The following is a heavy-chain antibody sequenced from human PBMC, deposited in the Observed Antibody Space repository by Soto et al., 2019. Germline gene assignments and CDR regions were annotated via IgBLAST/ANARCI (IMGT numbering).Heavy chain of an antibody. CDR3: ATAPLFDESSYYYYYYMDV. D-gene: IGHD2-21*01. J-gene: IGHJ6*03. CDR1: GYTLTELS. Sequence: GASVKVSCKVSGYTLTELSMHWVRQAPGKGLEWMGGFDPEDGETIYAQKFQGRVTMTEDTSTDTAYMELSSLRSEDTAVYYCATAPLFDESSYYYYYYMDVWGKGTTVTVSS. V-gene: IGHV1-24*01. CDR2: FDPEDGET.